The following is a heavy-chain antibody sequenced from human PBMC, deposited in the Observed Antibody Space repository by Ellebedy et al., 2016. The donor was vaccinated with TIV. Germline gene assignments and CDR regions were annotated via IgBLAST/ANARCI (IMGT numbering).Heavy chain of an antibody. V-gene: IGHV3-23*01. CDR1: GFTFSSYA. CDR2: ISGSGSST. J-gene: IGHJ6*02. D-gene: IGHD2-21*01. CDR3: AKGRGSSVIDYHYYGMDV. Sequence: GESLKISXAASGFTFSSYAMSWVRQAPGKGLEWVSAISGSGSSTYYADSVKGRFTISRDYSKSTLYLQMNSLRAADTAVYYCAKGRGSSVIDYHYYGMDVWGQGTTVTVSS.